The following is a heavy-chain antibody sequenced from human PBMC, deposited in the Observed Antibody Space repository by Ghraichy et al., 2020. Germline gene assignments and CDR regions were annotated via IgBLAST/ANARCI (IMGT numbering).Heavy chain of an antibody. CDR2: ISVSGGDT. V-gene: IGHV3-23*01. CDR1: GFTFSSYA. J-gene: IGHJ5*02. CDR3: AKHGGRFLESFWFDP. Sequence: GGSLRLSCAASGFTFSSYAMSWVRQAPGKGLEWVSTISVSGGDTYYADSVRGRFTISRDNSKNTLFLQINSLSAEDTAVYYCAKHGGRFLESFWFDPWGQGTLVTVYS. D-gene: IGHD3-3*01.